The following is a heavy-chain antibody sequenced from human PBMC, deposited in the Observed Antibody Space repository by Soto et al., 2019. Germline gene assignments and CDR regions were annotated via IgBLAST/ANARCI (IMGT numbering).Heavy chain of an antibody. D-gene: IGHD2-2*01. CDR2: ISAYNGNT. CDR1: GYTFTSYG. J-gene: IGHJ5*02. CDR3: ARVVEVVVVPAKYNWFDP. V-gene: IGHV1-18*01. Sequence: GASVTVSCKASGYTFTSYGISWVRQAPGQGLEWMGWISAYNGNTNYAQKLQGRVTMTTDTSTSTAYMELRSLRSDDTAVYYCARVVEVVVVPAKYNWFDPWGQGTLVTVSS.